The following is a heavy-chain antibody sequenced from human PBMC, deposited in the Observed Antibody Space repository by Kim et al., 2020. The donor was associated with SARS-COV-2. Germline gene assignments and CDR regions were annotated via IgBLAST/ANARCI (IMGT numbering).Heavy chain of an antibody. CDR2: YASDE. Sequence: YASDETYTDTVKSRFTISRDNARTSLYLQMTNLRVEDTAVYYCAKGWGFDNWGQGTLVTVSS. V-gene: IGHV3-7*01. D-gene: IGHD3-16*01. J-gene: IGHJ4*02. CDR3: AKGWGFDN.